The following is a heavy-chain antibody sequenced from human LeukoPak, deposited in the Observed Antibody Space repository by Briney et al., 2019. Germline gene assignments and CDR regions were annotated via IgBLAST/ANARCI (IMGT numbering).Heavy chain of an antibody. CDR1: GGSISSSSYY. CDR2: VYYNGAT. V-gene: IGHV4-39*01. Sequence: PSETLSLTCTVSGGSISSSSYYWGWIRQPPGKGLQWIGTVYYNGATQYNPSLKSRVTISVDTYKNQFSLKLTSVTAADTAVYYCAREDRVGATTGSDHWGQGTLVTVSS. CDR3: AREDRVGATTGSDH. J-gene: IGHJ4*02. D-gene: IGHD1-26*01.